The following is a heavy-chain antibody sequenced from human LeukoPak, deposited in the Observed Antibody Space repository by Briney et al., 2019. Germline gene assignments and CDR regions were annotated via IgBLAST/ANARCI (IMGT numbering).Heavy chain of an antibody. CDR2: TAYRSKWST. CDR1: GDSVSNDIIA. CDR3: ARNSVAMDV. Sequence: SQTLSLTCAISGDSVSNDIIAWNWIRWRPSRGLEWLGRTAYRSKWSTDYALSVRGRISINPDTSKNQISLQLNSVTPEDTAVYYCARNSVAMDVWGQGTTVTVSS. V-gene: IGHV6-1*01. D-gene: IGHD4-23*01. J-gene: IGHJ6*02.